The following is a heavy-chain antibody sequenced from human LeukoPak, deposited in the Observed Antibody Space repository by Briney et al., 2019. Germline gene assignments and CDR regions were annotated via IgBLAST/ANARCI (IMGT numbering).Heavy chain of an antibody. Sequence: PGRSLRLSCAASRFTFDDYAMHWVRQAPGKGLEWVSCISWNSGNIGYADSVKGRFTISRDNAKNSLYLQMNSLRVEDAAVYYCARAPVTSCRGAYCYPFDYWGQGTLVTVSS. J-gene: IGHJ4*02. V-gene: IGHV3-9*01. CDR3: ARAPVTSCRGAYCYPFDY. D-gene: IGHD2-21*01. CDR1: RFTFDDYA. CDR2: ISWNSGNI.